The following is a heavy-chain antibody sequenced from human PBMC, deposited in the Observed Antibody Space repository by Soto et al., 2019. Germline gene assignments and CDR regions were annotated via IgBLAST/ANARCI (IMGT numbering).Heavy chain of an antibody. Sequence: SETLSLTCAVSGDSISSIGCWTWVRQPPGKGLEWIGEILPNWCTNYNPSFKSRVTISVDKSKNNFSLRLNSVTAADTAVYYCATRDPGHFWGQETLVTVSS. CDR3: ATRDPGHF. J-gene: IGHJ4*02. CDR1: GDSISSIGC. V-gene: IGHV4-4*02. CDR2: ILPNWCT.